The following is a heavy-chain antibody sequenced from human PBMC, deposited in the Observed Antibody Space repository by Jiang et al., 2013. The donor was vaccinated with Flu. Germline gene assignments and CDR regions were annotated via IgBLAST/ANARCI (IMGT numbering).Heavy chain of an antibody. Sequence: SGGGLVKPGGSLRLSCAASGFTFSSYSMNWVRQAPGKGLEWVSSISSSSSYIYYADSVKGRFTISRDNAKNSLYLQMNSLRAEDTAVYYCARGRIAAAGTLGYWGQGTLVTVSS. V-gene: IGHV3-21*01. CDR1: GFTFSSYS. D-gene: IGHD6-13*01. CDR3: ARGRIAAAGTLGY. CDR2: ISSSSSYI. J-gene: IGHJ4*02.